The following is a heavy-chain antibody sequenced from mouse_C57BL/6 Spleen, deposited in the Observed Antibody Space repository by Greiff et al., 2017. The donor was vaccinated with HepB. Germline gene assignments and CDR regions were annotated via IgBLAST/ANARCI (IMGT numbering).Heavy chain of an antibody. D-gene: IGHD2-3*01. CDR2: IDPENGDT. CDR1: GFNIKDYY. CDR3: TLYDSYYYFDY. V-gene: IGHV14-4*01. J-gene: IGHJ2*01. Sequence: EVQLQQSGAELVRPGASVKLSCTASGFNIKDYYMHWVKQRPEQGLEWIGWIDPENGDTEYASKFQGKATITADTSSNTAYLQLSSLTSEDTAVYYCTLYDSYYYFDYWGQGTTLTVSS.